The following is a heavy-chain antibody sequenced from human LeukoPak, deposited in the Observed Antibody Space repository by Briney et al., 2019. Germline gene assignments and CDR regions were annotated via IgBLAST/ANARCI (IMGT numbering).Heavy chain of an antibody. J-gene: IGHJ4*02. Sequence: PGGSLRLSCAASGFXFSNAWISWVRQAPGKGLEWVGRIKSKTDGGTADYAAPVKGRFTISRDDSKNTLYLQMNSLRIEDTAVYYCITIVGGYWGQGTLVTVSS. D-gene: IGHD1-26*01. CDR3: ITIVGGY. V-gene: IGHV3-15*01. CDR1: GFXFSNAW. CDR2: IKSKTDGGTA.